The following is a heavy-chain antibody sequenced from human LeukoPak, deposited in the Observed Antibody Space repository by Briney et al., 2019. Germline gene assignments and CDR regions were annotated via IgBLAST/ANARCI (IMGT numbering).Heavy chain of an antibody. CDR2: ISSTSTYI. Sequence: GGSLRLSCVASGFTFGAYTMNWVRQAPGKGLEWVSSISSTSTYIHYADSVKGRFTISKDNAKNSLYLQMNSLRAEDTAVYYCARAPRAISLYYYYYYMDVWGKGTTVTVSS. CDR1: GFTFGAYT. CDR3: ARAPRAISLYYYYYYMDV. J-gene: IGHJ6*03. V-gene: IGHV3-21*01.